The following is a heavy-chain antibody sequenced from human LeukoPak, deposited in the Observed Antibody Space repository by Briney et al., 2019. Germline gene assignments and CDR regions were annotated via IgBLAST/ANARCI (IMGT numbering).Heavy chain of an antibody. V-gene: IGHV4-4*02. CDR3: ARVSRETGKLHLDY. CDR2: IYHSGST. CDR1: GGSLSSSNW. Sequence: SETLSLTCAVSGGSLSSSNWWSWVRQPPGKGLEWIGEIYHSGSTNYNPSLKSGVTISVDKSKNQFSLKLSSVTAADTAVYYCARVSRETGKLHLDYWGQGTLVTVSS. J-gene: IGHJ4*02. D-gene: IGHD3-10*01.